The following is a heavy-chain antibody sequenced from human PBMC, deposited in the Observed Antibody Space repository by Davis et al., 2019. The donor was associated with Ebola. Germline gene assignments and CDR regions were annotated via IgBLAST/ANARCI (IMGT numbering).Heavy chain of an antibody. CDR1: GDSMSDYY. D-gene: IGHD5-24*01. V-gene: IGHV4-59*01. Sequence: SETLSLTCTVSGDSMSDYYYNWIRQPPGKGLEWIGYIYYSGSTNYNPSLKSRVTISVDTSKNQFSLKLSSVTAADTAVYYCARERDGLDYWGQGTLVTVSS. CDR2: IYYSGST. J-gene: IGHJ4*02. CDR3: ARERDGLDY.